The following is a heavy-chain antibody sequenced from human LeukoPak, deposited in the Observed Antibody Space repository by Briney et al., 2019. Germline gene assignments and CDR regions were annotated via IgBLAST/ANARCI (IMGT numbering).Heavy chain of an antibody. J-gene: IGHJ4*02. Sequence: ASVKVSCKASGYTFTNNFMHWVRQAPGQGLEWMGIINPSGDNTWYAQKFQGRVTMTRDMATSTAYMELRSLRSDDTAVYYCARDGRGFGELSKWGQGTLVTVSS. V-gene: IGHV1-46*01. D-gene: IGHD3-10*01. CDR2: INPSGDNT. CDR3: ARDGRGFGELSK. CDR1: GYTFTNNF.